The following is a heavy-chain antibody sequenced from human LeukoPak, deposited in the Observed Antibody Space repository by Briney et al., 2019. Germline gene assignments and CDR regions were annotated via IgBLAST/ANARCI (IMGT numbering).Heavy chain of an antibody. CDR3: ARDMGGAGCSSTSCYSDFDY. D-gene: IGHD2-2*01. CDR2: ISSSSSYI. J-gene: IGHJ4*02. Sequence: GGSLRLSCAASGFTFSSYWMNWVRQAPGKGLEWVSSISSSSSYIYYADSVKGRFTISRDNAKNSLYLQMNSLRAEDTAVYYCARDMGGAGCSSTSCYSDFDYWGQGTLVTVSS. V-gene: IGHV3-21*01. CDR1: GFTFSSYW.